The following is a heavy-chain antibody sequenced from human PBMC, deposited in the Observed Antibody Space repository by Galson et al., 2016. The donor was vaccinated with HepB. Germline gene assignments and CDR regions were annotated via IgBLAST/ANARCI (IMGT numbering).Heavy chain of an antibody. D-gene: IGHD4-11*01. J-gene: IGHJ4*02. CDR2: ISATSGNT. CDR1: GYRFFTYG. V-gene: IGHV1-18*04. CDR3: ARDVQFRFDY. Sequence: SVKVSCKASGYRFFTYGISWVRQAPGQGLEWLGWISATSGNTIYAQKFQDRVTMTSDTSASTVYMDLRSLRSDDTAVYYCARDVQFRFDYWGQGTLVTVSS.